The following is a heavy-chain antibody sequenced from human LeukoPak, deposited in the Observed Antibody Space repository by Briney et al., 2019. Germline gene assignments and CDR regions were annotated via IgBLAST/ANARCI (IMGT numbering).Heavy chain of an antibody. D-gene: IGHD4-17*01. CDR1: GGSISSSSYY. Sequence: SETLSLTCTVSGGSISSSSYYWGWIRQPPGKGLEWIGTIYYTGGTYYNPSLKSRVTISIDTSKNQSSLKLSSVTAADTAVYYCARDRDYGDAPFDYWGQGTLVTVSS. V-gene: IGHV4-39*07. CDR2: IYYTGGT. J-gene: IGHJ4*02. CDR3: ARDRDYGDAPFDY.